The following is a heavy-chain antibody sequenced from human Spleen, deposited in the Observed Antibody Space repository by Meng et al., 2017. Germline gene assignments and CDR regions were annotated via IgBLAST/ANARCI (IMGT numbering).Heavy chain of an antibody. J-gene: IGHJ4*02. CDR1: GGSFYDYH. Sequence: QVQLRQWGAGLSKPSDTPSLTCVVSGGSFYDYHWSWIRSPPGKGLEWIWDSNHSGSNNYNPSLESRATISVNTSQNNLSLKLSSVTAADSAVYYCARGPTTMAHDFDYWGQGTLVTVSS. D-gene: IGHD4-11*01. CDR3: ARGPTTMAHDFDY. CDR2: SNHSGSN. V-gene: IGHV4-34*01.